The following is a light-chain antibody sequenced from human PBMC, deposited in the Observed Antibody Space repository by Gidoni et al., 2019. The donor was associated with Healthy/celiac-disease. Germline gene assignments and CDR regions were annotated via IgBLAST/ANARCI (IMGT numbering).Light chain of an antibody. CDR1: QGISNY. CDR2: AAS. CDR3: QKYNSASYT. J-gene: IGKJ2*01. V-gene: IGKV1-27*01. Sequence: DIQMTQSPSSLSASVGDRVTITCPASQGISNYLAWYQQKPGKVPKLLIYAASTLQSGVPSRFSGSGSGTDFTLTISSLQLEDVATYYCQKYNSASYTFGQGTKLEIK.